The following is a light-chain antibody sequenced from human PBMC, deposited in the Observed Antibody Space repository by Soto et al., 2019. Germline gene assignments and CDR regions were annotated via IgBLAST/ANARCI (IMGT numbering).Light chain of an antibody. CDR2: LGS. Sequence: DIVMTQSPLSLPVTPGEPASISCRSSQSLLHSNVYNYLDWYLQKPGQSPQLLIYLGSNRSSGVPERFSGSGSGTDFTLKISRVEAEDVGVYYCMQALQTPRTFGQGTKLEIK. V-gene: IGKV2-28*01. CDR3: MQALQTPRT. CDR1: QSLLHSNVYNY. J-gene: IGKJ2*02.